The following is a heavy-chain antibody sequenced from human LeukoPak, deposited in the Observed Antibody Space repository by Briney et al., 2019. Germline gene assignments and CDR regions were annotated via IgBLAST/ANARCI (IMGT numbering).Heavy chain of an antibody. D-gene: IGHD5-12*01. Sequence: SETLSLTCTVSGGSISSYYWSWIRQPPGKGLEWIGYIYYSGSTNYNPSLKSRVTISVDTSKNQFSLKLSSVTAADTAVYYCARARGYSGYAYFDYWGQGTLVTVSS. CDR2: IYYSGST. V-gene: IGHV4-59*01. CDR1: GGSISSYY. J-gene: IGHJ4*02. CDR3: ARARGYSGYAYFDY.